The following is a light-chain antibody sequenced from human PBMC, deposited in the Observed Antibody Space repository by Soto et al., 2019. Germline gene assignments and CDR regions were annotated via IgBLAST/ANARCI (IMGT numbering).Light chain of an antibody. J-gene: IGKJ1*01. CDR2: EVC. Sequence: EIVLTQTPLSLSVTPGQPASISCKSSQNLLHSDGRTFLYWYLQKPGQSPQLLIYEVCNRLSGVPDRFSGSGSGTDFTLEVSRVEAEDVGIYYCLQSTQLPWTIGQGTKVEI. CDR1: QNLLHSDGRTF. V-gene: IGKV2D-29*02. CDR3: LQSTQLPWT.